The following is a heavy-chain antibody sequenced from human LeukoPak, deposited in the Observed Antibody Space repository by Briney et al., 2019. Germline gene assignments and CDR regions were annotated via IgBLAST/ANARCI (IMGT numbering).Heavy chain of an antibody. J-gene: IGHJ4*02. CDR1: GGSISSYY. D-gene: IGHD6-19*01. CDR3: AKDGPYSSGWYPA. Sequence: PSETLSLTCTVSGGSISSYYWSWIRQPPGKGLEWIGYIYYSGSTNYNPSLKSRVTISVDTSKNQFSLKLSSVTAADTAVYYCAKDGPYSSGWYPAWGQGTLVTVSS. V-gene: IGHV4-59*12. CDR2: IYYSGST.